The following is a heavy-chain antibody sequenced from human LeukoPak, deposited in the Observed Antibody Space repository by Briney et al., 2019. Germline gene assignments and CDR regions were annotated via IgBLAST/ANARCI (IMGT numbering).Heavy chain of an antibody. CDR3: AHRRVGTTGGSFDI. V-gene: IGHV2-5*02. J-gene: IGHJ3*02. CDR2: IYWDDDDK. Sequence: SGPTLVKPTQTLTLTCTFSGFSLSTSGVGVGWIRQPPGKALEWLALIYWDDDDKRYSPSLKSRLSITKDASKNQVVLTMTNTDPVDTATYYCAHRRVGTTGGSFDIWGQGTVVTVSS. CDR1: GFSLSTSGVG. D-gene: IGHD1-1*01.